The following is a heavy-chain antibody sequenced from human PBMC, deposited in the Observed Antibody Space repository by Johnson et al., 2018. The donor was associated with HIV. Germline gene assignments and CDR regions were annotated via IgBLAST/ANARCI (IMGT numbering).Heavy chain of an antibody. D-gene: IGHD3-16*01. V-gene: IGHV3-15*01. CDR1: GFTFINAW. Sequence: VQLLESGGGFVQPGGSLRLSCAASGFTFINAWMSWVRQAPGKGLEWVGRIYSKTDGGTTDYAAPVTGRFTISRDDSKNMVFLQMNRLKTEDPAVYYCATDKVGRIYGGKSHIWGQGTMVTVSS. CDR2: IYSKTDGGTT. J-gene: IGHJ3*02. CDR3: ATDKVGRIYGGKSHI.